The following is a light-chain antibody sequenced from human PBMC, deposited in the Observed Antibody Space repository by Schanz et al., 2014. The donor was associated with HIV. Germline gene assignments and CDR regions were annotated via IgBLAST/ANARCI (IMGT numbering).Light chain of an antibody. V-gene: IGLV2-14*03. CDR1: SSDVGGYNY. CDR2: DVT. J-gene: IGLJ3*02. Sequence: QSALTQPRSVSGSPGQSVTISCTGTSSDVGGYNYVSWYQQHPGIAPKLMIYDVTTRPSGVSNRFSGSKSGNTASLTISGLQAEDEADYYCSSYTSSSPWVFGGGTKLTVL. CDR3: SSYTSSSPWV.